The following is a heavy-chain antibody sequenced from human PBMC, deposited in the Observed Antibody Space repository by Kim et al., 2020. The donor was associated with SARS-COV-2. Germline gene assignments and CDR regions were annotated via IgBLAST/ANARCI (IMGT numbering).Heavy chain of an antibody. Sequence: NTVKCRITSSRANTKNTLYLKMNSLRAEDTAVYYCAKGAEVVVITLFDYWGQGTLVTVSS. CDR3: AKGAEVVVITLFDY. V-gene: IGHV3-23*01. D-gene: IGHD3-22*01. J-gene: IGHJ4*02.